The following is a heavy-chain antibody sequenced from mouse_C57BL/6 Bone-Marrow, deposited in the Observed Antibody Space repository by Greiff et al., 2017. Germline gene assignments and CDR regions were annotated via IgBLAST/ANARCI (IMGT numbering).Heavy chain of an antibody. CDR1: GYTFTSYW. J-gene: IGHJ2*01. CDR2: IDPSDSYT. V-gene: IGHV1-69*01. CDR3: ARSEGLLDY. Sequence: QVQLQQPGAELVKPGASVKLSSKASGYTFTSYWMHWVKQRPGQGLEWIGEIDPSDSYTNYNQKFKGKSTLTVDKSSSTAYMQLSSLTSEDSAVYYWARSEGLLDYWGQGTTLTVSS. D-gene: IGHD2-4*01.